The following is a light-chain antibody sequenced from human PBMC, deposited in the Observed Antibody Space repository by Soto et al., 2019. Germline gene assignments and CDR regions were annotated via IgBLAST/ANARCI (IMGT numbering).Light chain of an antibody. V-gene: IGLV2-14*01. Sequence: QSVLTQPASVSESPGQSITISCTGTSSDVGDYNYVSWYQQHPGKAPKLMIYEVSNRPSGVSNRFSGSKSGNTASLTISGLQAEDEADYYCSSYASSSTLYVFGTGTKVTVL. CDR3: SSYASSSTLYV. J-gene: IGLJ1*01. CDR2: EVS. CDR1: SSDVGDYNY.